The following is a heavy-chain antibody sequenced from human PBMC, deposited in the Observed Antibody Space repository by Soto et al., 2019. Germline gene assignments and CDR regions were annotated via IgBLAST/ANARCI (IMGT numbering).Heavy chain of an antibody. CDR1: GFTVSSYG. CDR2: ISYDGSNK. V-gene: IGHV3-30*03. D-gene: IGHD5-18*01. J-gene: IGHJ6*02. CDR3: ARTKRGYSYGYRYYYGMDV. Sequence: GGSLRLSCAASGFTVSSYGMHWVRQAPGKGLEWVAVISYDGSNKYYADSVKGRFTISRDNSKNTLYLQMNSLRAEDTAVYYCARTKRGYSYGYRYYYGMDVWGQGTTVTVSS.